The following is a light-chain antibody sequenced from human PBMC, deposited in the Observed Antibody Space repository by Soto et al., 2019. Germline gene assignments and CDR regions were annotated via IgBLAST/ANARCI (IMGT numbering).Light chain of an antibody. CDR1: QSVSSN. CDR3: QQYYNWYT. J-gene: IGKJ2*01. V-gene: IGKV3-15*01. CDR2: GAS. Sequence: EIVMTQSPATLSVSPGERATLSCRASQSVSSNLAWDQQKPGQAPRLLIYGASTRATGIPARFSGSGSGTEFTLTISSLQSEDFAVYYCQQYYNWYTFGQGTKLEIK.